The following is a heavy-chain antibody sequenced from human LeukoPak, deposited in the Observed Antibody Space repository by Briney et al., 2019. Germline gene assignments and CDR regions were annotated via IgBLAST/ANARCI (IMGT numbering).Heavy chain of an antibody. CDR3: ARRNAFDI. V-gene: IGHV4-38-2*01. Sequence: SETLSLTCAVSGYSISSGYYCGWIRQPPGKGLEWIGSIYHSGSTYYNPSLKSRVTISVDTSKNQFSLKLSSVTAADTAVYYCARRNAFDIWGQGTMVTVSS. CDR1: GYSISSGYY. CDR2: IYHSGST. J-gene: IGHJ3*02.